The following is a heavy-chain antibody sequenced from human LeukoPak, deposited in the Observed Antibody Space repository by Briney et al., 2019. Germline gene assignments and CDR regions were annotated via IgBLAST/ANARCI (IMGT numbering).Heavy chain of an antibody. CDR3: ARSWGYRPNDAFDM. CDR1: GGSITSYY. V-gene: IGHV4-59*08. D-gene: IGHD5-24*01. J-gene: IGHJ3*02. Sequence: SETLSLTCTVSGGSITSYYWSRIRQPPGKGLEWIGYIYYSGSTNYNPSLKSRVTISGDTSKNQFSLRLSSVTAADTAFYYCARSWGYRPNDAFDMWGQRTMVTVSS. CDR2: IYYSGST.